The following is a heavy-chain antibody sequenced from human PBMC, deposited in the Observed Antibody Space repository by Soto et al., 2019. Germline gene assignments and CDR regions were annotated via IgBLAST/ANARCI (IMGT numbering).Heavy chain of an antibody. V-gene: IGHV3-11*01. D-gene: IGHD1-26*01. CDR2: MSSNGNTI. CDR3: ARRVGYSGVGPSTSNWFDP. CDR1: ASPFSVYY. J-gene: IGHJ5*02. Sequence: LSLSWAASASPFSVYYMGCTRRAPWEGPQRPPYMSSNGNTIYNAASVKSHFTISRDNAKNSLSLQRNSLTAEVTAVYYGARRVGYSGVGPSTSNWFDPWGQGALVTVSS.